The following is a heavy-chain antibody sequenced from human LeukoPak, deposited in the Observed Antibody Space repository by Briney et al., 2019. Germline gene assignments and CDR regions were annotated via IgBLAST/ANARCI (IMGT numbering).Heavy chain of an antibody. D-gene: IGHD3-22*01. CDR1: GFTFSSYA. J-gene: IGHJ4*02. CDR3: XXXXXDSSGYYPAY. V-gene: IGHV3-23*01. CDR2: ISGSGGST. Sequence: AGGSLRLSCAASGFTFSSYAMSWVRQAPGKGLEWVSAISGSGGSTYYADSVKGRFTISRDNSKNTLYLQMNSLRAEDTAVYYXXXXXXDSSGYYPAYWGQGTLVTVSS.